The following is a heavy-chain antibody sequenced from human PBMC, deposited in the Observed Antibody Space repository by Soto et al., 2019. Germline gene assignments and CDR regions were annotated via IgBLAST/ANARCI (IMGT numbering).Heavy chain of an antibody. CDR1: GFTFSSYA. CDR3: ARERGIVVVPAASFDY. V-gene: IGHV3-30-3*01. J-gene: IGHJ4*02. Sequence: LRLSCAASGFTFSSYAMHWVRQAPGKGLEWVAVISYDGSNKYYADSVKGRFTISRDNSKNTLYLQMNSLRAEDTAVYYCARERGIVVVPAASFDYWGQGTLVTVSS. D-gene: IGHD2-2*01. CDR2: ISYDGSNK.